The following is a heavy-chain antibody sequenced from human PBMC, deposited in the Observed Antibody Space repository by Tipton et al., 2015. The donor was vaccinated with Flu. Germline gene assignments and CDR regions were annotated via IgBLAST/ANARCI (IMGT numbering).Heavy chain of an antibody. D-gene: IGHD3-16*01. V-gene: IGHV3-20*04. J-gene: IGHJ4*02. CDR1: GFAFDDYA. CDR3: ARRGAAITHYFDY. Sequence: GSLRLSCAASGFAFDDYAMSWVRQAPGKGLEWVSGLNWNGGNSGYADSVKGRFTISRDNAKNPLYLQMNSLRAEDTALYYCARRGAAITHYFDYWGQGTLVTVSS. CDR2: LNWNGGNS.